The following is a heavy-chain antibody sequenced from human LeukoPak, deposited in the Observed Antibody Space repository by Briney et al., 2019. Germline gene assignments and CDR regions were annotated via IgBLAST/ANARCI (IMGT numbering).Heavy chain of an antibody. CDR2: INAGNGNT. CDR3: ARDRQYYYGSGSYYNYYYGMDV. D-gene: IGHD3-10*01. Sequence: GASVKVSFTASGYTFTSYAMHWVRQAPGQRLEWMGWINAGNGNTKYSQKFQGRVTITRDTSASTAYMELSSLRSEDTAVYYCARDRQYYYGSGSYYNYYYGMDVWGKGTTVTVSS. V-gene: IGHV1-3*01. CDR1: GYTFTSYA. J-gene: IGHJ6*04.